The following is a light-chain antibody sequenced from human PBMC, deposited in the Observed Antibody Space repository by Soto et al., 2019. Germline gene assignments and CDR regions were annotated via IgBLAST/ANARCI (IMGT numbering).Light chain of an antibody. CDR2: EVN. CDR3: SSYAGSNNFRV. CDR1: SSDVGGYNY. V-gene: IGLV2-8*01. J-gene: IGLJ1*01. Sequence: QSVLTQPPSASGSPGQSVTISCTGTSSDVGGYNYVSWYQQHPGKAPKLMIYEVNKRPSGVPDRFSGSKSANTASLTVSGLQAEDEADYYCSSYAGSNNFRVFGTGTKLTFL.